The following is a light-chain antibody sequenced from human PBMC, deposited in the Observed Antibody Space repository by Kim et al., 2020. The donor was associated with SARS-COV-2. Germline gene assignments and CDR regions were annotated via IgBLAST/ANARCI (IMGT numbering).Light chain of an antibody. Sequence: PGQGVTISCSGGSSNIGSNAVNWYQQLPGTSPKLLIYSNDQRPSGVPDRFSGSKSGTSGSLAIRGLQSEDEADYYCAAWDDSLNVLFGTGTKVTVL. CDR1: SSNIGSNA. CDR3: AAWDDSLNVL. V-gene: IGLV1-44*01. J-gene: IGLJ1*01. CDR2: SND.